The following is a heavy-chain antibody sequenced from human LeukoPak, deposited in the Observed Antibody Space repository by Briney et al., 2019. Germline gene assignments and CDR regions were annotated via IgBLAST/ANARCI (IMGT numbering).Heavy chain of an antibody. J-gene: IGHJ4*02. CDR1: GGSISSYY. D-gene: IGHD6-13*01. CDR3: ARRSGTVDY. CDR2: INHSGST. V-gene: IGHV4-34*01. Sequence: SETLSLTCTVSGGSISSYYWSWIRQPPGKGLEWIGEINHSGSTNYNPSLKSRVTISVDTSKNQFSLKLSSVTAADTAVYYCARRSGTVDYWGQGTLVTVSS.